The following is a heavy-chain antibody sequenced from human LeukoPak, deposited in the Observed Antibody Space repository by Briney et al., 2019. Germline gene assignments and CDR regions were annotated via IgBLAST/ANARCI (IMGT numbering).Heavy chain of an antibody. CDR1: GGSISSYY. D-gene: IGHD2-15*01. CDR3: ASYSYCSGGSCYPLAFDI. V-gene: IGHV4-4*09. CDR2: IYTSGST. Sequence: PSETLSLTCTVSGGSISSYYWSWIRQPPGKGLEWIGYIYTSGSTNYNPSLKSRVTISVDTSKNQFSLKLSSVTAADTAVYYCASYSYCSGGSCYPLAFDIRGQGTMVTVSS. J-gene: IGHJ3*02.